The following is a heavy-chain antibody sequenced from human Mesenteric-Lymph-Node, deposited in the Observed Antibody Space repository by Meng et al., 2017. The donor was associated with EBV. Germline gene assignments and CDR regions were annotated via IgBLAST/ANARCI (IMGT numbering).Heavy chain of an antibody. Sequence: LQTPGSGRVKPSTTPPLPCPVPGGSVNIGGDSWSWIRQSPEKGLEWIGYVHHSGLTYYNPSLETRVIISLERSKNQFSLKLTSVTAADTAVYYCAGGDYVNQFNYWGQGTLVTVSS. V-gene: IGHV4-30-2*06. CDR1: GGSVNIGGDS. CDR3: AGGDYVNQFNY. D-gene: IGHD4-17*01. J-gene: IGHJ4*02. CDR2: VHHSGLT.